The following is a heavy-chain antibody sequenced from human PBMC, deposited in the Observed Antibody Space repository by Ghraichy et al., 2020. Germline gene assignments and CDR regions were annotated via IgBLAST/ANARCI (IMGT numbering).Heavy chain of an antibody. CDR3: AREKDYYDSSGYYYNWFDP. J-gene: IGHJ5*02. D-gene: IGHD3-22*01. CDR2: IYHSGST. V-gene: IGHV4-30-2*01. Sequence: SETLSLTCAVSGGSISSGGYSWSWIRQPPWKGLEWIGYIYHSGSTYYNPSLKSRVTISVDRSKNQFSLKLSSVTAADTAVYYCAREKDYYDSSGYYYNWFDPWGQGTLVTVSS. CDR1: GGSISSGGYS.